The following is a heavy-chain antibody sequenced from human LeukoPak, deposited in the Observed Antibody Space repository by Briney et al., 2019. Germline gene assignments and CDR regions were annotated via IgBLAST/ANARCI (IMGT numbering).Heavy chain of an antibody. CDR2: IYYSGST. Sequence: SETLSLTCTVSGGSISSSSYYWGWIRQPPGKGLEWIGSIYYSGSTYYNPSLKSRVTISVDTSKNQFSLKLSSVTAADTAVYYCARSASPALSNYDFWSGYYQPYYYYMDVWGKGTTVTVSS. CDR1: GGSISSSSYY. CDR3: ARSASPALSNYDFWSGYYQPYYYYMDV. J-gene: IGHJ6*03. V-gene: IGHV4-39*07. D-gene: IGHD3-3*01.